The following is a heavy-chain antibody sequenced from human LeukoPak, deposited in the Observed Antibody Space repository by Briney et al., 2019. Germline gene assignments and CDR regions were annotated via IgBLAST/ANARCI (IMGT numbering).Heavy chain of an antibody. CDR1: GFTFSSYG. Sequence: PGGSLRLSCAASGFTFSSYGMLWVRQAPGKGLEWVAVIWYDGSNKYYADSVKGRFTISRDNSKNTLYLQMNSLRAEDTAVYYCARNEGSSGSIDYWGQGTLVTVSS. D-gene: IGHD3-22*01. CDR3: ARNEGSSGSIDY. J-gene: IGHJ4*02. V-gene: IGHV3-33*08. CDR2: IWYDGSNK.